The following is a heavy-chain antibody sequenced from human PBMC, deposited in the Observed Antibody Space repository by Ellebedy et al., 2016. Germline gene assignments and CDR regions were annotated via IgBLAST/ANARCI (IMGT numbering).Heavy chain of an antibody. D-gene: IGHD2-15*01. CDR2: ISAYNGNT. V-gene: IGHV1-18*01. J-gene: IGHJ4*02. CDR1: GYTFTSYG. Sequence: ASVKVSCKASGYTFTSYGISWVRQAPGQGLEWMGWISAYNGNTNYAQKLQGRVTMTTDTSTSTAYMELRSLRSDDTAVYYCARALYCSGGSCYSAPIDYWGQGTLVTVSS. CDR3: ARALYCSGGSCYSAPIDY.